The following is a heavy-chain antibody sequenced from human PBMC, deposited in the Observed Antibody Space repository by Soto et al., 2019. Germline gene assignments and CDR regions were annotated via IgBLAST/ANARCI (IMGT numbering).Heavy chain of an antibody. D-gene: IGHD2-15*01. CDR1: GGTFSSYA. CDR2: IIPIFGTA. V-gene: IGHV1-69*13. CDR3: AREVGGGSRPRGFDP. J-gene: IGHJ5*02. Sequence: SVKVSCKASGGTFSSYAISWVRQAPGQGLEWMGGIIPIFGTANYAQKFQGRVTITADESTSTAYMELSSLRSEDTAVYYCAREVGGGSRPRGFDPWGQGTLVTVSS.